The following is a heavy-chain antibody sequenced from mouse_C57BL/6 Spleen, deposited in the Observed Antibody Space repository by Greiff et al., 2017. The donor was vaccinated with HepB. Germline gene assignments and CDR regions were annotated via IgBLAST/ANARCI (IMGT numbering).Heavy chain of an antibody. Sequence: EVQVVESGGGLVKPGGSLKLSCAASGFTFSDYGMHWVRQAPEQGLEWVAYISSGSSTIYYADTVKGRFTISRDNAKNTLFLQMTSLRSEDTAMYYCARPFYDYDGTWFAYWGQGTLVTVSA. V-gene: IGHV5-17*01. J-gene: IGHJ3*01. CDR3: ARPFYDYDGTWFAY. CDR2: ISSGSSTI. CDR1: GFTFSDYG. D-gene: IGHD2-4*01.